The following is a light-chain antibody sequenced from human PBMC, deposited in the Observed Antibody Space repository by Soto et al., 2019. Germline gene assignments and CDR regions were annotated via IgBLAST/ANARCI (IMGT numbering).Light chain of an antibody. V-gene: IGKV3-11*01. Sequence: EIVLTQSPATLSLSPGERATLSCRASQSVSSYLAWYQQKPGQAPRLLIYDASTRATGVPTRFSGSRSGADFTLTISSLQPEDFATYYCQQSYSTLWTFGQGTKVDIK. CDR3: QQSYSTLWT. CDR1: QSVSSY. J-gene: IGKJ1*01. CDR2: DAS.